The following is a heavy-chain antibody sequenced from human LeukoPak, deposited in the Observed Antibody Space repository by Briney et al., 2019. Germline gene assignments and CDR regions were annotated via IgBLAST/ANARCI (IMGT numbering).Heavy chain of an antibody. Sequence: SETLSLTCTVSGGSISSGDYYWSWIRQPPGKGLEWIGYIYYSGSTYYNPSLKSRVTISVDTSKNQFSLKLSSVTAADTAVYYCARADCSGGSCPFDYWGQGTPVTVSS. D-gene: IGHD2-15*01. CDR3: ARADCSGGSCPFDY. J-gene: IGHJ4*02. CDR2: IYYSGST. V-gene: IGHV4-30-4*01. CDR1: GGSISSGDYY.